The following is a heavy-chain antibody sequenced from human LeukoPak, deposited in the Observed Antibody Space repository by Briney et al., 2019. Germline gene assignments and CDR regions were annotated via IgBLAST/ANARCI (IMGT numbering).Heavy chain of an antibody. V-gene: IGHV3-21*01. D-gene: IGHD2-2*01. Sequence: AGGSLRLSCAASGFTFSSYSMNWVRQAPGKGLEWVSSISSSSSYIYYADSVKGRFTISRDNAKNSLYLQTNSLRAEDTAVYYCARGGVGYCSSTSCYEYFDYWGQGTLVTVSS. CDR1: GFTFSSYS. CDR2: ISSSSSYI. J-gene: IGHJ4*02. CDR3: ARGGVGYCSSTSCYEYFDY.